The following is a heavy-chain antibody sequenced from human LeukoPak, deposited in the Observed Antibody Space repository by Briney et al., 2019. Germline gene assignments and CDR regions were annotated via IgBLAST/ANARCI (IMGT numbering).Heavy chain of an antibody. V-gene: IGHV1-69*13. J-gene: IGHJ6*04. CDR2: IIPIFGTA. D-gene: IGHD6-13*01. CDR1: GGTFSSYG. CDR3: ARGGAAAGTYYYYYGMDV. Sequence: GASVKVSCKASGGTFSSYGISWVRQAPGQGLEWMRGIIPIFGTANYAQKFQGRVTITADESTSTAYMELSSLRSEVTAVSYCARGGAAAGTYYYYYGMDVWGKGTTVTVSS.